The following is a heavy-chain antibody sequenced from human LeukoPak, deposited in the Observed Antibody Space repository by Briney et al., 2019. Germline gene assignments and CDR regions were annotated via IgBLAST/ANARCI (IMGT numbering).Heavy chain of an antibody. CDR3: ASVRLRWLNYFDY. CDR1: GGSISSSSYY. D-gene: IGHD4-23*01. Sequence: PSETLSLTCTVSGGSISSSSYYWGWIRQPPGKGLEWIGSIYYSGSTYYNPSLKSRVTISVDTSKNQFSLKLSSVTAADTAVYYCASVRLRWLNYFDYWGQGTLVTVSS. CDR2: IYYSGST. J-gene: IGHJ4*02. V-gene: IGHV4-39*07.